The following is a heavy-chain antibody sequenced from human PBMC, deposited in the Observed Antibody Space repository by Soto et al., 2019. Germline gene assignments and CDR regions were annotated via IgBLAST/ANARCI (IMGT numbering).Heavy chain of an antibody. V-gene: IGHV1-69*01. CDR3: ARVPGSHPTGGRVDP. J-gene: IGHJ5*02. CDR2: IIPIFGTA. D-gene: IGHD3-10*01. Sequence: QVQLVQSGAEVKKPGSSVKVSCKASGGTFSSYAISWVRQAPGQGLEWMVGIIPIFGTANYAQKFQGRVTMTADESTSTAYMERSSLRSEDTDVYDCARVPGSHPTGGRVDPWGQGTLVTVSS. CDR1: GGTFSSYA.